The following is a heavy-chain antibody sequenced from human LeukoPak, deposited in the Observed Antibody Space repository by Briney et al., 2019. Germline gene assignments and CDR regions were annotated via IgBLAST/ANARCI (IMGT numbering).Heavy chain of an antibody. CDR3: ARMRGSGSVSYPFDY. J-gene: IGHJ4*02. CDR2: IYYSGST. Sequence: SETLSLTCTVSGVFISGYYWSWIRQPPGKGLEWIGFIYYSGSTKYNPPLKSRVTISLDTSKNQFSLKLRSVTAADTAVYYCARMRGSGSVSYPFDYWGQGTLVTVSS. CDR1: GVFISGYY. D-gene: IGHD3-10*01. V-gene: IGHV4-59*01.